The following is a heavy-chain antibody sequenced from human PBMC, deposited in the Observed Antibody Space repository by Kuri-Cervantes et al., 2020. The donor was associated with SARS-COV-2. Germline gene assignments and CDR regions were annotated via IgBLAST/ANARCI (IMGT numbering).Heavy chain of an antibody. CDR3: ARVPREICSSTSCYQGL. J-gene: IGHJ4*02. CDR1: GGTFSSYA. V-gene: IGHV1-69*13. CDR2: TIPIFGTA. D-gene: IGHD2-2*01. Sequence: SVKVSCKASGGTFSSYAISWVRQAPGQGLEWMGGTIPIFGTANYAQKFQGRVTITADESASTAYMELSSLRSEDTAVYYCARVPREICSSTSCYQGLWGQGTLVTVSS.